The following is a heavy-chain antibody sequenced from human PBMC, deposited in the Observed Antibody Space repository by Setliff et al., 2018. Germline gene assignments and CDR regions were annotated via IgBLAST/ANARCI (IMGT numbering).Heavy chain of an antibody. CDR3: AREQWLDPPGYYYMDV. D-gene: IGHD6-19*01. V-gene: IGHV4-4*07. CDR1: GGSISSYY. J-gene: IGHJ6*03. Sequence: SETLSLTCTVSGGSISSYYWSWIRQPAGKGLEWIGHIDNGGSANYNPSLKSRVTMSIDTSKNQFSLKLNSVTAAGRAVYYCAREQWLDPPGYYYMDVWAKGTTVTVSS. CDR2: IDNGGSA.